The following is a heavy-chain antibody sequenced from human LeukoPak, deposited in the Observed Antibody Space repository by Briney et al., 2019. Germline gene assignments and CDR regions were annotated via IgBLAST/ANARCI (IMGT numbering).Heavy chain of an antibody. CDR2: IFGGGKT. Sequence: GGSLRLSCAASGFPVSSNHMGWIRQAPGKGLEWVSVIFGGGKTSYAGSVQGRVTLSRDNSKNTLYLQMIRLRVEDTAVYYCAAWRGSSWFDYWGQGTLVTVSS. D-gene: IGHD6-13*01. CDR3: AAWRGSSWFDY. CDR1: GFPVSSNH. V-gene: IGHV3-53*01. J-gene: IGHJ4*02.